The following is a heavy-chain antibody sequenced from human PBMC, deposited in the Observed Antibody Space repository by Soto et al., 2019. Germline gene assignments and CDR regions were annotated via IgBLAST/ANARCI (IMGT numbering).Heavy chain of an antibody. CDR2: IYPSDSDT. CDR1: GYSFTNYW. D-gene: IGHD4-17*01. V-gene: IGHV5-51*01. CDR3: ARHGFYGDYSSNYFDP. Sequence: GESLKISCKGSGYSFTNYWIAWERQMPGKGLEYMGIIYPSDSDTRYSPSFQGQVTISADKSISTAYLQWSSLKASDTAIYYCARHGFYGDYSSNYFDPWGQGTPVTVSS. J-gene: IGHJ5*02.